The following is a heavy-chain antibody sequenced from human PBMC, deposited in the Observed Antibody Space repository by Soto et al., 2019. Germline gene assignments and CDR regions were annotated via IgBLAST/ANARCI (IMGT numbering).Heavy chain of an antibody. J-gene: IGHJ5*02. CDR1: GYTFTRSG. V-gene: IGHV1-18*01. Sequence: ASVKVSCKASGYTFTRSGISWVRQAPGQGLEWMGWISTYNGDTNYAQTFQGRVTMTTDTSTSTVHMEVRSLRSDDTAVYYCAREGSSGWNGLNWFDPWGQGTLVTVSS. D-gene: IGHD6-19*01. CDR2: ISTYNGDT. CDR3: AREGSSGWNGLNWFDP.